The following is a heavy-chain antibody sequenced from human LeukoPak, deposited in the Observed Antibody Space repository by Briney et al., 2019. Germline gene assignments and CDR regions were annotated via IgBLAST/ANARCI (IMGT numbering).Heavy chain of an antibody. Sequence: GGSLRLSCAASGFTVSSNYMSWVRQTPGKGLEWVSVIYSGGSTYYADSVKGRFTISRDNSKNTLYLQMNSLRAEDTAVYYCARRLTVAHFDYWGQGTLVTVSS. J-gene: IGHJ4*02. CDR3: ARRLTVAHFDY. CDR2: IYSGGST. CDR1: GFTVSSNY. V-gene: IGHV3-53*01. D-gene: IGHD4-23*01.